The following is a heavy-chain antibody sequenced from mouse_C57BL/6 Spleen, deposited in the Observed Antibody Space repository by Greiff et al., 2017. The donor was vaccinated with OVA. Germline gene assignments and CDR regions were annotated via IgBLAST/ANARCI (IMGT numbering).Heavy chain of an antibody. CDR2: IHPTSGST. CDR1: GYTFTSYW. V-gene: IGHV1-64*01. J-gene: IGHJ4*01. CDR3: ARCPSYYAMDY. Sequence: QVQLQQPGAELVKPGASVKLSCKASGYTFTSYWMHWVKQRPGQGLEWIGMIHPTSGSTNYNEKFKSKATLTVDTSSSTAYMQLSSLTSEDSAVYYCARCPSYYAMDYWGQGTSVTVSS.